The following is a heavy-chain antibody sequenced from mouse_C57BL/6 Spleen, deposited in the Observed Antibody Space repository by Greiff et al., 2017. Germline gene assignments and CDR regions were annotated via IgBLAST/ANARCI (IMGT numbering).Heavy chain of an antibody. D-gene: IGHD1-1*01. CDR3: ARRFGNYYGSSYGYFDV. CDR1: GYTFTDYY. Sequence: EVQLQQSGPELVKPGASVKISCKASGYTFTDYYMNWVKQSHGKSLEWIGDINPNNGGTSYNQKFKGKATLTVDKSSSTAYMELRSLTSEDSAVYYCARRFGNYYGSSYGYFDVGGTGTTVTVSS. CDR2: INPNNGGT. V-gene: IGHV1-26*01. J-gene: IGHJ1*03.